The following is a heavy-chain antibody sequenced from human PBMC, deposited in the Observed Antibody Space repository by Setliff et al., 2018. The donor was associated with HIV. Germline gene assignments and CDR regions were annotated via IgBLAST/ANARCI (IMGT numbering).Heavy chain of an antibody. CDR3: AQPGRGADDAFDI. CDR2: IYHSGST. J-gene: IGHJ3*02. Sequence: SETLSLTCGVSGDSINSGYYWGWIRQPPGKGLEWIGSIYHSGSTYYSPSLKSRVTILVDTSKNEVSLKLSSVTAADTAVYYCAQPGRGADDAFDIWGQETMVTVSS. CDR1: GDSINSGYY. V-gene: IGHV4-38-2*01.